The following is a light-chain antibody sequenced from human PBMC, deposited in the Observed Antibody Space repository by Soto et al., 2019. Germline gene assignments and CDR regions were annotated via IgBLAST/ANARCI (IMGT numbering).Light chain of an antibody. CDR1: QSVRSSY. V-gene: IGKV3D-11*02. Sequence: IVVAQNRSAVCLAPEECTSRSCTASQSVRSSYLAWYQQKPRQAPRLLIYYASNRATGIPARFCGCGPGRDSTYIFSSLVPAELAFYYLQQPTNWQGNFGQGTRVEIK. CDR2: YAS. CDR3: QQPTNWQGN. J-gene: IGKJ5*01.